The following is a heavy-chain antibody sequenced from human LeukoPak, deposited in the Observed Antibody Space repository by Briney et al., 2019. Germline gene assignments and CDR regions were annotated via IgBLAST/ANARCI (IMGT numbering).Heavy chain of an antibody. Sequence: ASVTVSYKDSVYTLTSYYLHWLRQAPGQGLEWMGVINPTSGSTTYSPKFQGRVMMTRDTSTSTVYMDLSSLRSEDTAMFYCAWAVEPRGGNCSDPWGQGTLVSVSS. CDR1: VYTLTSYY. V-gene: IGHV1-46*01. CDR3: AWAVEPRGGNCSDP. CDR2: INPTSGST. J-gene: IGHJ5*02. D-gene: IGHD1-1*01.